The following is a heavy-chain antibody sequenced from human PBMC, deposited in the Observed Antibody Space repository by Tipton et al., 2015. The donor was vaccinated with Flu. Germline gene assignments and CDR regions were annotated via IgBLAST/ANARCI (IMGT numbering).Heavy chain of an antibody. V-gene: IGHV4-4*07. D-gene: IGHD6-19*01. CDR2: VHTSGNT. CDR3: ARGMASGATYFDY. Sequence: LRLSCTVAGDSISNYYWSWVRQPAGKRLQWIGRVHTSGNTHYDPSFESRVTISLDTSKSQFSLKLRSVTAADTAVYFCARGMASGATYFDYWGPGTLVTVSS. J-gene: IGHJ4*02. CDR1: GDSISNYY.